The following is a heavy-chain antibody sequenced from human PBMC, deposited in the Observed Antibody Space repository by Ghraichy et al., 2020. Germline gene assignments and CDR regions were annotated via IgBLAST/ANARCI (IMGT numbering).Heavy chain of an antibody. CDR2: IYHSGTT. J-gene: IGHJ3*01. Sequence: SQTLSLTCAVSGGSISSSSFSWSWIRQPPGKGLEWIGYIYHSGTTYYNPSLKSRVTISLDDSKNQFSLKLSSVTAADTDVYYCARAPYDDDGFYDDGFDVWGRGIMFTVSS. D-gene: IGHD3-22*01. CDR3: ARAPYDDDGFYDDGFDV. V-gene: IGHV4-30-2*01. CDR1: GGSISSSSFS.